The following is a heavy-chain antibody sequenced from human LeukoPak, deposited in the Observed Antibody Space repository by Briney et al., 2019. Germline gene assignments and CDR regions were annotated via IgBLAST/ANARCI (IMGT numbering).Heavy chain of an antibody. CDR3: ARCSTPHWIFDAFDI. CDR1: GYTFTGHY. J-gene: IGHJ3*02. V-gene: IGHV1-2*02. CDR2: INPNSGGT. D-gene: IGHD1-1*01. Sequence: ASVKVSCKASGYTFTGHYMHWERQAPGQGPEWMGWINPNSGGTNYAQKFQGRVTMTRDTSISTAYMELSGLRSDDTAVYYCARCSTPHWIFDAFDIWGQGTMVTVSS.